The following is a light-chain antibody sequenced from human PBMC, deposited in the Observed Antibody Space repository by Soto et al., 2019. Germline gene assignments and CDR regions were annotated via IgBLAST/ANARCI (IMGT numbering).Light chain of an antibody. J-gene: IGLJ1*01. CDR1: SSDVGGYNY. CDR2: EVS. CDR3: RSYTSSRTYV. V-gene: IGLV2-14*01. Sequence: QSLLTQPASVSGSPGQSITISCTGTSSDVGGYNYVSWYQQHPGKAPKLMIYEVSNRPSGVSNRLSGSKSGNTASLTISGLQAEDEADYYGRSYTSSRTYVFGNGSKVPVL.